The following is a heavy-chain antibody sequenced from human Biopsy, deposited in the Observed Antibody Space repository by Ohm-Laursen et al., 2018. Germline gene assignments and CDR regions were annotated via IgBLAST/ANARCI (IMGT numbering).Heavy chain of an antibody. Sequence: GTLSLTCTVSGGSVSSNVAYWAWIRQPPGKGLESIGSIFYSGITYYNPSLQSRVTMSVDTSKNQFSLNLTSVTGADTAVYYCARHPTGFWFDPWGQGTLVTVSS. V-gene: IGHV4-39*01. CDR1: GGSVSSNVAY. CDR3: ARHPTGFWFDP. CDR2: IFYSGIT. J-gene: IGHJ5*02.